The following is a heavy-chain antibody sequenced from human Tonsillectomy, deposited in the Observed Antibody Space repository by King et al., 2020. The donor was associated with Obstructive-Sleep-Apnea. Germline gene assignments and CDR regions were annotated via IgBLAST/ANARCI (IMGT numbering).Heavy chain of an antibody. V-gene: IGHV4-39*07. CDR1: VGSISSSSYY. D-gene: IGHD2-2*01. CDR3: ARDGGTSCYDCFDY. J-gene: IGHJ4*02. CDR2: IFYSGGT. Sequence: LQLQESGPGLVKPSETLSLTCTVSVGSISSSSYYWGWIRQPPVKGLEWIGSIFYSGGTFFNPSLKIRATISVDTSKNQFSLKLSSVTAADTAVYYCARDGGTSCYDCFDYWGQGTLVTVSS.